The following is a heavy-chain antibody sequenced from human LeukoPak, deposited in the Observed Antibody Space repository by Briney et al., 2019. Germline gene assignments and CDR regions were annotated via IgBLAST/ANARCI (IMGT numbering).Heavy chain of an antibody. J-gene: IGHJ4*02. V-gene: IGHV3-21*06. CDR3: ARALIGYYFDY. Sequence: GGSLRLSCAASAFRFSFYSMNWIRQAPGKGLEWVASISPSSDYIYYADSVKGRFTISRDNAKNSLYLQMNSLRAEDTAVYYCARALIGYYFDYWGQGTLVTVSS. CDR1: AFRFSFYS. CDR2: ISPSSDYI. D-gene: IGHD2-8*01.